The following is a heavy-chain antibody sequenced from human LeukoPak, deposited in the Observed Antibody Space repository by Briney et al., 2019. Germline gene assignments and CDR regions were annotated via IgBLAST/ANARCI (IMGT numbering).Heavy chain of an antibody. Sequence: RGSLRLSCEASGLIFSSYAMHWVRQAPGKGLEWVAGISYDGSNKYYADSVKGRFTISRDNSKNTLYMQMNSRRAEDTAVYYCARGPVRVPTYYDYVWGSYPDYWGQGTLVTVSS. CDR2: ISYDGSNK. V-gene: IGHV3-30*04. CDR3: ARGPVRVPTYYDYVWGSYPDY. J-gene: IGHJ4*02. D-gene: IGHD3-16*02. CDR1: GLIFSSYA.